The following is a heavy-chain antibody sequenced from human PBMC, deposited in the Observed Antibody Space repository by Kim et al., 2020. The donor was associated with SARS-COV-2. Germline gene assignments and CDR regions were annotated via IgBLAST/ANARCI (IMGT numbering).Heavy chain of an antibody. V-gene: IGHV4-59*01. J-gene: IGHJ4*02. CDR2: IYYSGST. CDR3: ARAPPGGWSPFDY. CDR1: GGSISSYY. D-gene: IGHD6-19*01. Sequence: SETLSLTCTVSGGSISSYYWSWIRQPPGKGLEWIGYIYYSGSTNYNPSLKSRVTISVDTSKNQFSLKLSSVTAADTAVYYCARAPPGGWSPFDYWGQGTLVTVSS.